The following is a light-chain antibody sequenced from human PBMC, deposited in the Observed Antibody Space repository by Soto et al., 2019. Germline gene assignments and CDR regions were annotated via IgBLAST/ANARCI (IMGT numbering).Light chain of an antibody. V-gene: IGLV1-40*01. CDR2: GND. CDR3: QSYDGSLSGYV. Sequence: QSALTQPAAVSGSPGQSITISCTGTNSDVGGHDYVSWYQRFPGKAPKLLIYGNDSRPSGVPDRFSGSKSGTSASLAITGLQAEDEADYYCQSYDGSLSGYVFGSGTKLTVL. J-gene: IGLJ1*01. CDR1: NSDVGGHDY.